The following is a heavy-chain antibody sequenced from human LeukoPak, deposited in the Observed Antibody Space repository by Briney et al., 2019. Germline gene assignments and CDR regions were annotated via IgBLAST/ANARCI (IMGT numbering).Heavy chain of an antibody. D-gene: IGHD5-18*01. CDR1: GGSFSGYY. CDR2: INHSGST. V-gene: IGHV4-34*01. J-gene: IGHJ4*02. Sequence: SETLSLTCAVYGGSFSGYYWSWIRQPPGKGLEWIGEINHSGSTNYNPSLKSRVTISVDTSKNQFSLKLSSVTAADTAVYYCARARDRGQVDTAMVPPPFFDYGGQEPLVTVSP. CDR3: ARARDRGQVDTAMVPPPFFDY.